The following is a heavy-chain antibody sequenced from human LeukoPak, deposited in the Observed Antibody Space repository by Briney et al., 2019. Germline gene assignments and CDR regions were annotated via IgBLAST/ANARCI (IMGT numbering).Heavy chain of an antibody. V-gene: IGHV1-18*01. CDR1: GYTFTSYV. CDR3: ARGGALYYDILTGYYKGAFDI. CDR2: ISAYNGNT. Sequence: GASVKVSCKASGYTFTSYVISWVRQAPGQGLEWMGWISAYNGNTNYAQKLQGRVTMTTDTSTSTAYMELRSLRSDDTAVYYCARGGALYYDILTGYYKGAFDIWGQGTMVTVSS. J-gene: IGHJ3*02. D-gene: IGHD3-9*01.